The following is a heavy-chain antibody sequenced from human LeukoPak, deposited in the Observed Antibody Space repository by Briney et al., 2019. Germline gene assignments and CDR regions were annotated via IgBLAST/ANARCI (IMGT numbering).Heavy chain of an antibody. CDR1: GYTFTSYY. J-gene: IGHJ6*02. CDR2: VNPSGGST. CDR3: ARDGYCSGGSCTRNYYYYGMDV. Sequence: ASLKVSCKASGYTFTSYYMLWVRQAPGQGLEWMGIVNPSGGSTSYAQKFQGRVTMTRDTSTSTVYMELSSLRSEDTAVYYCARDGYCSGGSCTRNYYYYGMDVWGQGTTVTVSS. D-gene: IGHD2-15*01. V-gene: IGHV1-46*01.